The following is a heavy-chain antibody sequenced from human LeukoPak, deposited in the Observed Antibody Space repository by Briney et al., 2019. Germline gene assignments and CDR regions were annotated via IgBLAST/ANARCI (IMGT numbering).Heavy chain of an antibody. CDR1: GFTFSNYG. D-gene: IGHD6-6*01. V-gene: IGHV3-48*01. Sequence: GGSLRLSCEASGFTFSNYGMNWVRQAPGRGLEWLSYISGSGSSIYYADSVKGRFTISRDNGKNSPFLQMNSLRAEDTALYYCARGGAARPDYWGQGTLVTVSS. J-gene: IGHJ4*02. CDR3: ARGGAARPDY. CDR2: ISGSGSSI.